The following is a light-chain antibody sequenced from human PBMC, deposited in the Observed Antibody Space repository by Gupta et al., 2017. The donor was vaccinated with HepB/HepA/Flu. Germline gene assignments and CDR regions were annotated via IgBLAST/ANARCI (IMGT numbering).Light chain of an antibody. Sequence: DIQMTQSPSSLCASVGDRVTSTCRASHSITSYLNWYQQKPGKAPKLLIYAASSWQCGVPSRFSGSGSGTDFTLTISSLQPEDFATYYCQQSYSTPRSFGPGTKVEIK. J-gene: IGKJ2*04. CDR1: HSITSY. CDR2: AAS. V-gene: IGKV1-39*01. CDR3: QQSYSTPRS.